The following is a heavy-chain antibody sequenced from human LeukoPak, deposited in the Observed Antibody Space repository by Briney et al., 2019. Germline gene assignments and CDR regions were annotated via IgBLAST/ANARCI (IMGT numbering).Heavy chain of an antibody. V-gene: IGHV4-39*01. CDR1: GGSISTSDYL. CDR3: VRRNYVSGRIDP. J-gene: IGHJ5*02. Sequence: SETLSLTCTVSGGSISTSDYLWAWVRQPPGKGLEWIGDFYYNGVTSYSPSLKSRVTISVDTSKNQFPLNLTSVTAADTAVYYCVRRNYVSGRIDPWGQGTLVTVSS. CDR2: FYYNGVT. D-gene: IGHD3-16*01.